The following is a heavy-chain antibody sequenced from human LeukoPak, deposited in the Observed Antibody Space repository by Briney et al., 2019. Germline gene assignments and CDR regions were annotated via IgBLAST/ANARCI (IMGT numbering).Heavy chain of an antibody. D-gene: IGHD3-22*01. V-gene: IGHV4-31*03. CDR1: GGSISSGGYY. CDR2: IYYSGST. Sequence: QVQLQESGPGLVKPSQTLSLTCTVSGGSISSGGYYWSWIRQHPGKGLEWIGYIYYSGSTYYNPSLKSRLTISVDTSKNQFSLKLSSVTAADTAVYYCTTSDSSDYPKYWGQGTLVTVSS. CDR3: TTSDSSDYPKY. J-gene: IGHJ4*02.